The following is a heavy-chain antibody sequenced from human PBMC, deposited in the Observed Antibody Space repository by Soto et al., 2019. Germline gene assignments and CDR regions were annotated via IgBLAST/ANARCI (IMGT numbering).Heavy chain of an antibody. V-gene: IGHV1-18*01. CDR1: CYTFTSYG. Sequence: GASVKVSCKDXCYTFTSYGISLLRHSPGQGLECILLISAYNGNTNYAQKLQGRVTMTTDTSTSTAYMELRSLRSDDTAVYYCARDSWPSDYGDPPKDPLIYYFDYWGQGTLVTVSS. D-gene: IGHD4-17*01. CDR3: ARDSWPSDYGDPPKDPLIYYFDY. J-gene: IGHJ4*02. CDR2: ISAYNGNT.